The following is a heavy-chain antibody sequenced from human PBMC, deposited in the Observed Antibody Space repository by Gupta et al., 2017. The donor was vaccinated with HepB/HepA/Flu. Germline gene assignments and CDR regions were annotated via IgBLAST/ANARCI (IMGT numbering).Heavy chain of an antibody. V-gene: IGHV3-23*01. CDR2: VAGGGGKK. J-gene: IGHJ3*01. Sequence: EAKLLASGGGLVQPGGSLRLSCEASGFGFSNYAMNWVRQAPGKGLEWISFVAGGGGKKFHADSVQGRFSISRDNSKNTIYLYMTSLRAEDTALYYCAKCSTSYGNDALDVWGRGTMVTVSS. CDR1: GFGFSNYA. D-gene: IGHD1-14*01. CDR3: AKCSTSYGNDALDV.